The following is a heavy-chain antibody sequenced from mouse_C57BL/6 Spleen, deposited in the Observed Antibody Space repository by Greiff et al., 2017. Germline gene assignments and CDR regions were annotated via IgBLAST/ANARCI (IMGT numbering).Heavy chain of an antibody. D-gene: IGHD4-1*01. CDR1: GFTFSDYG. CDR2: ISSGSSTI. Sequence: EVKLVESGGGLVKPGGSLTLSCAASGFTFSDYGMHWVRQAPEKGLEWVAYISSGSSTIYYADTVKGRFTIPSDTAKNTLFLQMTSLRSEDTAMYYCARPGAGTRAYAMDYWGQGTSVTVSS. CDR3: ARPGAGTRAYAMDY. V-gene: IGHV5-17*01. J-gene: IGHJ4*01.